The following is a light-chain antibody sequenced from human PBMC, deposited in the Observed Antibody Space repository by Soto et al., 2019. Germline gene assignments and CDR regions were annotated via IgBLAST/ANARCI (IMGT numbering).Light chain of an antibody. Sequence: QSVANYLAWYQQKPGQAPRLLIYGASNRATGIPARFSGSGSGTDFTLTISSLEPEDFAVYYCQQRSDWPPYTFGQGTKVDIK. CDR3: QQRSDWPPYT. J-gene: IGKJ2*01. CDR1: QSVANY. CDR2: GAS. V-gene: IGKV3-11*01.